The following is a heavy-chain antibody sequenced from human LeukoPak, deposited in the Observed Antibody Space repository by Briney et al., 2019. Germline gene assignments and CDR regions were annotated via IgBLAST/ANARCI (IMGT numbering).Heavy chain of an antibody. CDR1: GFTFSSYG. Sequence: GGSLRLSCAASGFTFSSYGMHGVSQAPGKGLEWGAGIWYKRSNKYYQDSVKGRFTTSRDNSKNTRYLQMNSTGAEYTAGYYYARGTIRDFDCWGQGTLVTVSS. CDR2: IWYKRSNK. CDR3: ARGTIRDFDC. J-gene: IGHJ4*02. V-gene: IGHV3-33*01. D-gene: IGHD1-1*01.